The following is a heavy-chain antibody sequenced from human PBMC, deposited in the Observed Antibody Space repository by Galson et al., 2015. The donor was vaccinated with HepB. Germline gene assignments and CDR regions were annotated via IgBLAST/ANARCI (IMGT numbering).Heavy chain of an antibody. V-gene: IGHV1-2*02. Sequence: SVKVSCKASGYTFTGYYMHWVRQAPGQGLEWMGWINPNSGGTNYAQKFQGRVTMTRDTSISTAYMELSRLRSDDTAVYYCARAPALLYPPLGYYMDVWGKGTTVTVSS. CDR2: INPNSGGT. CDR1: GYTFTGYY. D-gene: IGHD3-10*01. CDR3: ARAPALLYPPLGYYMDV. J-gene: IGHJ6*03.